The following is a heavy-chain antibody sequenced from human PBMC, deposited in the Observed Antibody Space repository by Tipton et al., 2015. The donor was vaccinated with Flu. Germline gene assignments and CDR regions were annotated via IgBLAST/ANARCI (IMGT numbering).Heavy chain of an antibody. CDR2: IFYSGST. J-gene: IGHJ4*02. V-gene: IGHV4-59*08. Sequence: TLSLTCTVSGGSISAYSWSWIRQPPGNALEWIGYIFYSGSTDYNPSLKSRVTILVDTSKNQFSVKLSSLTAADSAVYFCARLAYGSGTYFFDYWGQGTLVTVSS. D-gene: IGHD3-10*01. CDR3: ARLAYGSGTYFFDY. CDR1: GGSISAYS.